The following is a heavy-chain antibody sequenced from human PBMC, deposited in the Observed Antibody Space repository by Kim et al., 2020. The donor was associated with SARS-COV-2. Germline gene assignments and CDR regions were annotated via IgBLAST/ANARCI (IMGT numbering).Heavy chain of an antibody. D-gene: IGHD6-13*01. CDR1: GGTFSSYA. V-gene: IGHV1-69*13. Sequence: SVKVSCKASGGTFSSYAISWVRQAPGQGLEWMGGIIPIFGTANYAQKFQGRVTITADESTSTAYMELSSLRSEDTAGYYCAREKTGNYYYGMDVWGQGTTVTVSS. CDR3: AREKTGNYYYGMDV. J-gene: IGHJ6*02. CDR2: IIPIFGTA.